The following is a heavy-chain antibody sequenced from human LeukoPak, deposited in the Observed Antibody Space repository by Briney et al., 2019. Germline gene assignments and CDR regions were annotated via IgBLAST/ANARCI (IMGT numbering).Heavy chain of an antibody. Sequence: SETLSLTCAVSGYSISSGYYWGWLRQPPGKGLEWIGSTYHSGGTYYNPSLKSRVTISVDTSKNQFSLKLSSVTAADTAMYYCARSGSYYYYMDVWGQGTTVTVSS. J-gene: IGHJ6*03. D-gene: IGHD3-10*01. CDR2: TYHSGGT. CDR1: GYSISSGYY. CDR3: ARSGSYYYYMDV. V-gene: IGHV4-38-2*01.